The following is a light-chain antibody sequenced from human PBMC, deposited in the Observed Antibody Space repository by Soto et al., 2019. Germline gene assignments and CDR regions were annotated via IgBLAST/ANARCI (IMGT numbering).Light chain of an antibody. Sequence: EVVLTQSPATLSLSPGERATLSCRASRSVSSYLAWYQQKPGQHPRLLIYDTSNRATDIPARFSGSGSGTDFTLTISRLEPEDFAVYFCQYYDSFRTVGQGTKVDIK. CDR2: DTS. CDR3: QYYDSFRT. J-gene: IGKJ1*01. CDR1: RSVSSY. V-gene: IGKV3-11*01.